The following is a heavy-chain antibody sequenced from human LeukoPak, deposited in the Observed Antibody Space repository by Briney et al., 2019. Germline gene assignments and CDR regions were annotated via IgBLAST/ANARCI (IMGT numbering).Heavy chain of an antibody. CDR1: GGTFSSYA. J-gene: IGHJ4*02. V-gene: IGHV1-69*06. D-gene: IGHD3-10*01. CDR3: ARSSTYYGSGSHYAFAGFRLDY. Sequence: ASVKVSCKASGGTFSSYAISWVRQAPGQGLEWMGGIIPIFGTANYAQKFQGRVTITADKSTSTAYMELSSLRSEDTAVYYCARSSTYYGSGSHYAFAGFRLDYWGQGTLVTVSS. CDR2: IIPIFGTA.